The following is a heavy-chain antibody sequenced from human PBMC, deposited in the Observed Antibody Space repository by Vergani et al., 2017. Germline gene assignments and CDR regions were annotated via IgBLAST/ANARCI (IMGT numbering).Heavy chain of an antibody. V-gene: IGHV4-59*12. CDR2: MYHSGST. D-gene: IGHD3-22*01. J-gene: IGHJ4*02. Sequence: QVRLQESGPGLVKPSETLSLTCSVSGGSMSGYYWSWIRQPPGKELEWIGYMYHSGSTNYNPSLETRVTISGDTSKNQFSLKLNSVTAADTAMYYCARMGGYDEGDAFRIGYLDSWGPGILVTVSS. CDR3: ARMGGYDEGDAFRIGYLDS. CDR1: GGSMSGYY.